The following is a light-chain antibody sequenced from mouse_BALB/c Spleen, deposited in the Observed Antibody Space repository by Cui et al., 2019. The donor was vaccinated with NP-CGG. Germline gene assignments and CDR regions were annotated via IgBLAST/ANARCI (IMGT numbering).Light chain of an antibody. Sequence: QAVVTQESALTTSPGETVTLTCRSSTGTVTTSNYANWVQEKPDHLFTGLIGGTNNRAPVVPARFSGSRIGDKAALTITGEKTEDEAIYFCALCYSNHWVFGGGTKLTVL. CDR1: TGTVTTSNY. J-gene: IGLJ1*01. CDR2: GTN. V-gene: IGLV1*01. CDR3: ALCYSNHWV.